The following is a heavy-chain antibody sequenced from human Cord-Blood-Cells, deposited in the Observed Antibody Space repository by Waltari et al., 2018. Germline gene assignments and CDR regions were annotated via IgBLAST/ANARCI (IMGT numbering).Heavy chain of an antibody. D-gene: IGHD6-6*01. Sequence: QVQLVESGGGVVQPGRSLRRSCAASGFTFSSYGMHWVRQAPGRGLEWVTGLGYDGSNKYYADSVKGRFTISRDNSKNTLYLQMNSLRAEDTAVYYCAREAPLSSAFDIWGQGTMVTVSS. J-gene: IGHJ3*02. CDR1: GFTFSSYG. V-gene: IGHV3-33*01. CDR2: LGYDGSNK. CDR3: AREAPLSSAFDI.